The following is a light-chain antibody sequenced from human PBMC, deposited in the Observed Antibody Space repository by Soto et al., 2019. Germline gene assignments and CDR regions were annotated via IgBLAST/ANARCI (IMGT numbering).Light chain of an antibody. CDR2: DAS. V-gene: IGKV1-5*01. CDR3: QQYKSYSMYT. CDR1: QSISSW. J-gene: IGKJ2*01. Sequence: DIQMTQSPSTMSASVGDRVTITCRASQSISSWLAWYQQKPGKAPKLLIYDASSLESGVPSRFSGSGSGTEFTLTISSLQPDDFAPYYCQQYKSYSMYTFGQGTKLEIK.